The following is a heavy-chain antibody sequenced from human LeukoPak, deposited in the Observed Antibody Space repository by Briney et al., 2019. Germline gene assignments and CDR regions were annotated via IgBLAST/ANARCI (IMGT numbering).Heavy chain of an antibody. J-gene: IGHJ4*02. CDR3: ARVPATVKADY. V-gene: IGHV3-7*04. Sequence: GGSLRLSCAVSGFTFSNYWMSWVRQAPGKGLEWVANINQDGTKTYYVDSVKGRFTISRDNAKDSLLLHMNGLRAEDTALYYCARVPATVKADYWGQGTLVIVSS. D-gene: IGHD4-17*01. CDR1: GFTFSNYW. CDR2: INQDGTKT.